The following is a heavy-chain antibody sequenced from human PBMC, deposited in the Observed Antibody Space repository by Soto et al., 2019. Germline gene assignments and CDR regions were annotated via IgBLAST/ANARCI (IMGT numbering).Heavy chain of an antibody. CDR2: IYSGSST. CDR3: AREGGGGGDAFDI. J-gene: IGHJ3*02. D-gene: IGHD3-16*01. Sequence: GGSLRLSCAASGFTVSSNYMSWVRQAPGKGLEWVSVIYSGSSTYYADSVEGRFSISRDNSKNTLYLQMNSLRAEDTAVYYCAREGGGGGDAFDIWGQGTMVTVSS. CDR1: GFTVSSNY. V-gene: IGHV3-66*02.